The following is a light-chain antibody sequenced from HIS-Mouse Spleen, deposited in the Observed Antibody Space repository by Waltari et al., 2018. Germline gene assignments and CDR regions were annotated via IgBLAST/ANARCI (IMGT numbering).Light chain of an antibody. J-gene: IGLJ3*02. CDR2: DVR. V-gene: IGLV2-14*03. Sequence: QSALTQPASVSGSPGQSITISSTGTSSDVGGYNYVSWYKQHPGKAPKLMVYDVRNRPAGVSNPVSGSKSGNTASLTISGLQAEDEADYYCSSYTSSSWVFGGGTKLTVL. CDR1: SSDVGGYNY. CDR3: SSYTSSSWV.